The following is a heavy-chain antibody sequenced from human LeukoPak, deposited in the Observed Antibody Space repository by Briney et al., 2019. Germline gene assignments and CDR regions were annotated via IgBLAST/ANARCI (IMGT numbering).Heavy chain of an antibody. CDR1: GFTFSSYA. Sequence: GGSLRLSCAASGFTFSSYAMSWVRQAPGKGLEWVSAISGSGGSTYYADSVKGRFTISRDNSKNTLYLQMNSLRAEDTAVYYCARTGVATIGSVYYYYYMDVWGKGTTVTVSS. CDR3: ARTGVATIGSVYYYYYMDV. V-gene: IGHV3-23*01. J-gene: IGHJ6*03. CDR2: ISGSGGST. D-gene: IGHD5-12*01.